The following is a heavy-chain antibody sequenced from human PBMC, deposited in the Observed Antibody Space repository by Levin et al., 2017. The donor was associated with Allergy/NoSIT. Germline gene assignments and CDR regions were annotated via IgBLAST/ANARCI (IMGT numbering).Heavy chain of an antibody. CDR3: GRGNRGIDY. CDR1: GVSLNSGDYY. J-gene: IGHJ4*02. V-gene: IGHV4-30-4*01. Sequence: SETLSLTCTVSGVSLNSGDYYWSWIRQPPGKGLEWIGYVYHTGVTYYNPSLKTRLTMSVDTSKNQFSLNLNSVTVADTAVYYCGRGNRGIDYWGQGTLVTVSS. CDR2: VYHTGVT.